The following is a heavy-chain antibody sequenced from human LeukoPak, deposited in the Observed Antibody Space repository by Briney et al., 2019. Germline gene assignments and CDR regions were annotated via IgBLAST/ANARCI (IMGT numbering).Heavy chain of an antibody. J-gene: IGHJ3*02. V-gene: IGHV3-48*03. CDR2: ISSSGSTI. CDR3: ARKYSSSWASWASADAFDI. CDR1: GFTFSSYE. D-gene: IGHD6-13*01. Sequence: GGSLRLSCAASGFTFSSYEMNWVRQAPGKGLEWVSYISSSGSTIYYADSVKGRFTISRDNAKNSLYLQMNSLRAEDTAVYYCARKYSSSWASWASADAFDIWGQGTMVTVSS.